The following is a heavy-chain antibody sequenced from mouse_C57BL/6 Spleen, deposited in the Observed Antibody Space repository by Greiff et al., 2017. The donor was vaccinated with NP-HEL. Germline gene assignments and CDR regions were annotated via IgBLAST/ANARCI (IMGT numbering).Heavy chain of an antibody. CDR2: IDPANGNT. V-gene: IGHV14-3*02. CDR1: GFNIKDTY. Sequence: EVQLQQSGAELVKPGASVTLSCTASGFNIKDTYMHWVKQRPEQGLEWIGRIDPANGNTKYDPKFQGKATITADTSSNTAYLQLSTLTPEDTAVYYWARINAWGQGTTLTVSS. J-gene: IGHJ2*01. CDR3: ARINA.